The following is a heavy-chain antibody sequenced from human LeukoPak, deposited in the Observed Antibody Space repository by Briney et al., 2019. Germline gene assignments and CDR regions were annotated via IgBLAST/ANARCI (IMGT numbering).Heavy chain of an antibody. D-gene: IGHD3-22*01. CDR1: GFTFSSYA. Sequence: GGSLRLSCAASGFTFSSYAMSWIRQAPGKGLECVSGISGSGGRTYYADSVKGRFTISRDNSKNTLYLQMTSLRAEDTAVYYCAKDQVWIVVGSFDYWGQGTLVTVSS. CDR3: AKDQVWIVVGSFDY. V-gene: IGHV3-23*01. J-gene: IGHJ4*02. CDR2: ISGSGGRT.